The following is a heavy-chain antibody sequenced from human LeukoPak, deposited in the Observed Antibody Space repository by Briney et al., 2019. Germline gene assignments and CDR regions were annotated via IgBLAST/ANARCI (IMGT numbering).Heavy chain of an antibody. Sequence: GRSLRLSCAASGFTFDDYAMHWVRQAPGKGLEWVSGISWNSGSIGYADSAKGRFTISRDNAKNSLYLQMNSLRAEDTALYYCAKDLKRYCSGGSCYYFDYWGQGTLVTVSS. CDR1: GFTFDDYA. D-gene: IGHD2-15*01. V-gene: IGHV3-9*01. J-gene: IGHJ4*02. CDR3: AKDLKRYCSGGSCYYFDY. CDR2: ISWNSGSI.